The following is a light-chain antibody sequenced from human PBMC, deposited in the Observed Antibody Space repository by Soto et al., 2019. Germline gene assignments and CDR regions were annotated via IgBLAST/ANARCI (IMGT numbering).Light chain of an antibody. J-gene: IGLJ3*02. V-gene: IGLV2-11*01. CDR2: DVA. Sequence: QSVLTQPRSVSGSPGQSVTISCTGTSSDVGSYNFVSWHQQHPGKAPKLMIYDVAKRPSGVPDRFSGSKSGNTASLTISGLQAEDEADYYCSAYTARSTLVFGGGTKLTVL. CDR3: SAYTARSTLV. CDR1: SSDVGSYNF.